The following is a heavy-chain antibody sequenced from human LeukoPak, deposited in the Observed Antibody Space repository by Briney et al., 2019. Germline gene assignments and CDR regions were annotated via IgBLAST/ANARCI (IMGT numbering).Heavy chain of an antibody. D-gene: IGHD4-11*01. Sequence: SVKVSCKASGGTFSSYAISWVRQAPGQGLEWMGGIIPIFGTANYAQKFQGRVTITADESTSTAYMELSSLRSEDTAVYYCARAGRFSNYAYYYYYMDVWGKGTTVTVSS. CDR3: ARAGRFSNYAYYYYYMDV. J-gene: IGHJ6*03. V-gene: IGHV1-69*01. CDR2: IIPIFGTA. CDR1: GGTFSSYA.